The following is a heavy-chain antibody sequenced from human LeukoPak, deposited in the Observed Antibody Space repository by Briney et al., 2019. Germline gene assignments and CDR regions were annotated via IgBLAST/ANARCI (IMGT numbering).Heavy chain of an antibody. CDR3: ARGAYSYPLNAFDI. V-gene: IGHV3-21*01. Sequence: PGGSPRLSCAASASTFSSYSMNWVRQAPGKGLEWVSYIDTSSNYIYYADSVKGRFTISRDNAKNSLYLQMSSLRAEDTAVYYCARGAYSYPLNAFDIWGQGTMVIVSS. CDR1: ASTFSSYS. J-gene: IGHJ3*02. D-gene: IGHD5-18*01. CDR2: IDTSSNYI.